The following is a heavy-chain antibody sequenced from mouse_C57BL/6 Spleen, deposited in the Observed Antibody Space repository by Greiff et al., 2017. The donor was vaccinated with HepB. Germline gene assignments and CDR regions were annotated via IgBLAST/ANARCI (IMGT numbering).Heavy chain of an antibody. D-gene: IGHD1-1*01. CDR2: IHPNSGST. V-gene: IGHV1-64*01. CDR3: ARDYGSEWYFDV. J-gene: IGHJ1*03. Sequence: VQLQQSGAELVKPGASVKLSCKASGYTFTSYWMHWVKQRPGQGLEWIGMIHPNSGSTNYNEKFKSKATLTVDKSSSTAYMQLSSLTSEDSAVYYCARDYGSEWYFDVWGTGTTVTVSS. CDR1: GYTFTSYW.